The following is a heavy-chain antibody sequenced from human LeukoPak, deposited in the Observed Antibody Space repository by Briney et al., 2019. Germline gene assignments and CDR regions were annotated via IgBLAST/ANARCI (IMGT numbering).Heavy chain of an antibody. Sequence: KPSETLSLTCTVSSGSINSYYWGWVRQPPGKGLEWIGRIYTTGETQYNPSLKSRVTMSIDTSTNQFSLNLRSMTAADTAVYYCGRQGYTASYYFLDFWSQGTLVAVS. J-gene: IGHJ4*02. CDR2: IYTTGET. CDR1: SGSINSYY. CDR3: GRQGYTASYYFLDF. V-gene: IGHV4-4*07. D-gene: IGHD1-26*01.